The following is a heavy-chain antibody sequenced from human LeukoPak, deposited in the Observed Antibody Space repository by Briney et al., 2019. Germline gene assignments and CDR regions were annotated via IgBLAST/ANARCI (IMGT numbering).Heavy chain of an antibody. CDR2: IYYSGST. D-gene: IGHD4-17*01. J-gene: IGHJ4*02. CDR1: GGSVSSGNYY. V-gene: IGHV4-61*01. Sequence: PSETLSLTCTVSGGSVSSGNYYWSWIRQPPGKGLEWIGYIYYSGSTNYNPSLKSRVTISVDTSKNQFSLKLSSVTAADTAVYYCARVGDYGDYVLDYWGQGTLVTVSS. CDR3: ARVGDYGDYVLDY.